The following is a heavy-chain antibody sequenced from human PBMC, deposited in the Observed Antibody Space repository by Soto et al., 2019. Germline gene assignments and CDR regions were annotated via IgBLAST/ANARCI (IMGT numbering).Heavy chain of an antibody. CDR1: GYTFPSYY. Sequence: ASVKVSYKASGYTFPSYYIHWVRQAPGEGLEWMGIINPSGGSTSYAQKFQGRVTMTRDTSTSTVYMELSSLRSEDTAVYYCARDILLWFGELFRPTYYYYYGMDVWGQGTTVTVSS. CDR2: INPSGGST. D-gene: IGHD3-10*01. J-gene: IGHJ6*02. CDR3: ARDILLWFGELFRPTYYYYYGMDV. V-gene: IGHV1-46*01.